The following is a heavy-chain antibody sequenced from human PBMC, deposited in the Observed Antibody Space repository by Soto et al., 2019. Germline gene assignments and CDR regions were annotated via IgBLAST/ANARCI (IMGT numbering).Heavy chain of an antibody. V-gene: IGHV3-30-3*01. Sequence: QVQLLESGGGVVQPGRSLRLSCAASGFIFSRYFMHWVRQAPGKGLEWVALISDDGSTKYYADSVTGRFTISRDNSKSTLYLQMNRLSADDTAVYYCTRADLTVTLSVFDPWGQGTLVTVSS. CDR1: GFIFSRYF. CDR2: ISDDGSTK. CDR3: TRADLTVTLSVFDP. D-gene: IGHD4-17*01. J-gene: IGHJ5*02.